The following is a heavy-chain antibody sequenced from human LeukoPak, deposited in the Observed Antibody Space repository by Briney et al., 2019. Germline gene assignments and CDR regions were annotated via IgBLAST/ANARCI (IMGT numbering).Heavy chain of an antibody. CDR1: GFILSNAW. CDR2: IPSKTDGGTT. D-gene: IGHD1-20*01. J-gene: IGHJ4*02. Sequence: GRSLSLSHAASGFILSNAWMSCVRGARAKGREWVGRIPSKTDGGTTDYAAPVKGKFTISRDDSKNTLYLQMNSLKTEDTAVYYCTTDEVRYNWNYVDYWGQGTLVTVSS. V-gene: IGHV3-15*01. CDR3: TTDEVRYNWNYVDY.